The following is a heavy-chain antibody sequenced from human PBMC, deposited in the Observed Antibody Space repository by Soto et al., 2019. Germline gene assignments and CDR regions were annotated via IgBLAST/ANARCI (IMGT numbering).Heavy chain of an antibody. CDR3: TRVHIGGPEDLDY. V-gene: IGHV3-72*01. CDR1: GFTFSDHY. CDR2: VGKKVNSYTT. D-gene: IGHD1-26*01. Sequence: EVQLVESGGGLVQPGGSLRLSCAASGFTFSDHYMDWVRQAPGKGLEWVGRVGKKVNSYTTEYAASVKGRFTISRDDSKNYLYLQMRSLKTEDTAVYYCTRVHIGGPEDLDYWGQGTLVTVSS. J-gene: IGHJ4*02.